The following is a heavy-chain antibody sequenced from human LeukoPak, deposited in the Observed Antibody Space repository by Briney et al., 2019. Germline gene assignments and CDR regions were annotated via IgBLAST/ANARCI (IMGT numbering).Heavy chain of an antibody. Sequence: GESLKISCKGSCYRFTSYWIGWVRQMPGKGLEWMGIIYPDDSDTRYSPSFQGQVTISADRSISTAYLPWSSLKASDTAMYYCARSRYSSGWYTPPFDYWGQGTLVTVSS. CDR3: ARSRYSSGWYTPPFDY. J-gene: IGHJ4*02. CDR2: IYPDDSDT. V-gene: IGHV5-51*01. CDR1: CYRFTSYW. D-gene: IGHD6-19*01.